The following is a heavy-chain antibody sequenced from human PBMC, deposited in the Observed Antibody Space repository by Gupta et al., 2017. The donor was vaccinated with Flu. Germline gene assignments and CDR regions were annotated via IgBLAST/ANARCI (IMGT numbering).Heavy chain of an antibody. V-gene: IGHV3-23*01. CDR3: AKSDCRSVGCRVKDY. J-gene: IGHJ4*02. CDR1: GFSFSSHA. CDR2: IGGSDDGK. Sequence: EVQLLESGGGLVQPGGSLRLSCAASGFSFSSHAMNWVRQAPGKGLECVSRIGGSDDGKFYADSGRGRFTIYRDNSKNELFLQMNSLRVEDTAVYYCAKSDCRSVGCRVKDYWGQGVLVTVSS. D-gene: IGHD2-15*01.